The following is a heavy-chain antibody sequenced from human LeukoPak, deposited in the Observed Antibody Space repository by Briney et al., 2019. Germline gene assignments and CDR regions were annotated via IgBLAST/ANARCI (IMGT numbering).Heavy chain of an antibody. V-gene: IGHV3-30*02. D-gene: IGHD1-7*01. Sequence: GGSLRLSCTASGFTFSNYGMHWVRQAPGNRLEWVAFIRYDGSNIYYADSVKGRFTISRDNAKSSLYLQMNSLRAEDTAVYYCARAHNWKYGSFDFWGQGTLVTVSS. CDR2: IRYDGSNI. J-gene: IGHJ4*02. CDR3: ARAHNWKYGSFDF. CDR1: GFTFSNYG.